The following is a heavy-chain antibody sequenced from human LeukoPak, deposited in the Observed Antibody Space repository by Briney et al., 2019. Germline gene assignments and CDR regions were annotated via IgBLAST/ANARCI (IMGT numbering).Heavy chain of an antibody. CDR3: ARGGPTGALDY. V-gene: IGHV3-7*01. Sequence: SGGSLRLSCAASGFTFSNYWMTWVRQAPGTGLEWVANIKEDGSEKYYVDSVKGRSTISRDNAKNSLYLQMNSLRAEDTALYYCARGGPTGALDYWGQGTLVTVSS. CDR1: GFTFSNYW. J-gene: IGHJ4*02. D-gene: IGHD7-27*01. CDR2: IKEDGSEK.